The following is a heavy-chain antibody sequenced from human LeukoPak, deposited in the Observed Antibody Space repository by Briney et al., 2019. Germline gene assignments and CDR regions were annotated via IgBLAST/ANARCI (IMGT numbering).Heavy chain of an antibody. Sequence: PGGSLRLSCAASGFTFSDYYMSWIRQAPGKGLEWVSYISSSGSTIYYADSVKGRFTISRDNAKNSLYLQMYSLRAEDTAVYYCARARDGYKYDFDYRGQGTLVTVSS. V-gene: IGHV3-11*01. CDR2: ISSSGSTI. CDR3: ARARDGYKYDFDY. D-gene: IGHD5-24*01. CDR1: GFTFSDYY. J-gene: IGHJ4*02.